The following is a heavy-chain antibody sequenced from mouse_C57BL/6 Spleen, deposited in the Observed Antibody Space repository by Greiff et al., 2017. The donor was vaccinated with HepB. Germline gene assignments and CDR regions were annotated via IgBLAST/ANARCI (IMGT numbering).Heavy chain of an antibody. Sequence: QVQLKQPGAELVKPGASVKLSCKASGYTFTSYWMHWVKQRPGQGLEWIGMIHPNSGSTNYNEKFKSKATLTVDKSSSTAYMQLSSLTSEDSAVYYCARGGEITTVPSYFDYWGQGTTLTVSS. CDR1: GYTFTSYW. J-gene: IGHJ2*01. CDR3: ARGGEITTVPSYFDY. D-gene: IGHD1-1*01. V-gene: IGHV1-64*01. CDR2: IHPNSGST.